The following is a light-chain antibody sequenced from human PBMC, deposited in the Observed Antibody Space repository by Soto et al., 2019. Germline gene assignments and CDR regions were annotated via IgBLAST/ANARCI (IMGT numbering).Light chain of an antibody. J-gene: IGKJ5*01. CDR2: GAS. V-gene: IGKV3-15*01. CDR1: QSVSSS. CDR3: QQYNNWPPT. Sequence: EIVMTQSPATLSVSPGERATLSCRASQSVSSSLAWYQQKPGQAPRLLIYGASTRATGISARFSGSRSGTEFTLTISSLQSEDFAVYYCQQYNNWPPTFGQGTRLEIK.